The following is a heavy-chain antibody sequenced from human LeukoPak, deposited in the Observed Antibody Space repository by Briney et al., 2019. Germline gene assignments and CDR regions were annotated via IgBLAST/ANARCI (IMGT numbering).Heavy chain of an antibody. D-gene: IGHD6-6*01. CDR2: IIPIFGTA. CDR1: GGTFSSYA. J-gene: IGHJ4*02. CDR3: AREQVVGTYYFDY. Sequence: SVKVSCKASGGTFSSYAISWVRQAPGQGLEWMGGIIPIFGTANYAQKFQGRVTMTRDTSASTVYMELSSLRSDDTAVYYCAREQVVGTYYFDYWGQGTLVTVSS. V-gene: IGHV1-69*05.